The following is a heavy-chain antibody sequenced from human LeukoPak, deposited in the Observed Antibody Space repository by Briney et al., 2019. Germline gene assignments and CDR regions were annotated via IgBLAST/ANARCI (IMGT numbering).Heavy chain of an antibody. CDR3: ARDGITMIVADAFDI. CDR1: GFTFSDYW. V-gene: IGHV3-7*01. Sequence: GGSLRLSCEASGFTFSDYWMTWVRQAPGKGLEWVANIKQDGSEKYYVDSVKGRFTISRDNAKNSLYLQMNSLRAEDTAVYYCARDGITMIVADAFDIWGQGTMVTVSS. CDR2: IKQDGSEK. D-gene: IGHD3-22*01. J-gene: IGHJ3*02.